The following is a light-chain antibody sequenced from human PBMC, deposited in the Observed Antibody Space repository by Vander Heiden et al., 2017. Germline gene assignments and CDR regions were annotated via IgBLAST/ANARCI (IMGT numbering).Light chain of an antibody. Sequence: IQFTQSSSFLPASLGDRVTITGRASQCISSYLAWYQQKPGKAPKLLIYAASTLQSGVPSRFSGSGSGTEFTLTISSLQPEDIATYYCQQLNSYPPTFGQGTKVDIK. CDR2: AAS. CDR3: QQLNSYPPT. V-gene: IGKV1-9*01. J-gene: IGKJ1*01. CDR1: QCISSY.